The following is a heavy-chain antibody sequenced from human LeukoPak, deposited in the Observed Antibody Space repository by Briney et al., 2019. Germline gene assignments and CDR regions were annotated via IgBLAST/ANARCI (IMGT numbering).Heavy chain of an antibody. D-gene: IGHD6-19*01. J-gene: IGHJ4*02. CDR1: GGSISSYY. CDR3: ARTIAVAGPFGY. Sequence: PSETLSPTCTVSGGSISSYYWSWIRQPPGKGLEWIGYIYYSGSTNYNPSLKSRVTISVDTSKNQFSLKLSSVTAADTAVYYCARTIAVAGPFGYWGQGTLVTVSS. V-gene: IGHV4-59*01. CDR2: IYYSGST.